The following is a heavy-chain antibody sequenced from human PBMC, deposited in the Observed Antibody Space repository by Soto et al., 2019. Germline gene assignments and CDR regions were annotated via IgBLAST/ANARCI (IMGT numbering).Heavy chain of an antibody. CDR3: AKEKMTRIGLDAFDV. J-gene: IGHJ3*01. D-gene: IGHD4-17*01. V-gene: IGHV3-23*01. CDR2: ISGSGGSK. Sequence: EVQLLESGGGLVQSGGSLRLSCAASGFTFNTCDMNWVRQSPGKGLEWVSAISGSGGSKHYADAVKGRFTISRDNSNNTLYLQMNSLRADDTAVYYCAKEKMTRIGLDAFDVWGQGTMVTVSS. CDR1: GFTFNTCD.